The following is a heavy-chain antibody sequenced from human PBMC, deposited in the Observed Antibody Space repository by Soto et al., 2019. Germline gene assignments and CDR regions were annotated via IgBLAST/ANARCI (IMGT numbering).Heavy chain of an antibody. CDR2: IYYSGST. CDR3: ARHDLVMSGYYFDY. CDR1: GGSISSSSYY. Sequence: SETLSLTCTVSGGSISSSSYYWGWIRQAPGKGLEWIGSIYYSGSTYYNPSLKSRVTISVDTSKNQFSLKLSSVTAADTAVYYCARHDLVMSGYYFDYWGQGTLVTVSS. V-gene: IGHV4-39*01. D-gene: IGHD3-3*01. J-gene: IGHJ4*02.